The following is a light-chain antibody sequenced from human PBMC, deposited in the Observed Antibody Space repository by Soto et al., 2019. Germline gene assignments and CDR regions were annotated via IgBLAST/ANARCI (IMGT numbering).Light chain of an antibody. J-gene: IGKJ1*01. CDR1: QSVSSNY. V-gene: IGKV3-20*01. CDR3: HQYGSSPT. CDR2: DVS. Sequence: EIVLTQSPGTLSLSPGERATLSCRSSQSVSSNYLDWYQQKPGQAPRLLIYDVSSRATGIPDRFNGSGARTDFTLTISVLEPEDFAVYYCHQYGSSPTFGQGTKVEIK.